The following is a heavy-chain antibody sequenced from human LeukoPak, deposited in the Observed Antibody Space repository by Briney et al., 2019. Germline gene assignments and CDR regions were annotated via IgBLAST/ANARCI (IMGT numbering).Heavy chain of an antibody. Sequence: PGGSLRLSCAASGFTFSSYGMHWVRQAPGKGLEWVAFIRFDGSNKYYADSVKGRSTISRDNSKNTLYLQMNSLRAEDTAVYYCAGPDAFDIWGQGTMVTVSS. V-gene: IGHV3-30*02. CDR3: AGPDAFDI. CDR1: GFTFSSYG. CDR2: IRFDGSNK. J-gene: IGHJ3*02.